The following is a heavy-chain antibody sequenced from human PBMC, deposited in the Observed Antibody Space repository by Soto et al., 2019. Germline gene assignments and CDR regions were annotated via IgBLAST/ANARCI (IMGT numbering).Heavy chain of an antibody. J-gene: IGHJ4*02. V-gene: IGHV1-18*01. CDR1: GYTFTSYG. Sequence: QVQLVQSGAEVKKPGASVKVSCKASGYTFTSYGISWVRQAPGQGLEWMGWISARNGDTKFAQKVQGRVTMTTDTAPPXAYMELRSLRSDDTAVYYCARECSRKTCYAREIDYWGKGTLVTVSS. CDR2: ISARNGDT. D-gene: IGHD3-16*01. CDR3: ARECSRKTCYAREIDY.